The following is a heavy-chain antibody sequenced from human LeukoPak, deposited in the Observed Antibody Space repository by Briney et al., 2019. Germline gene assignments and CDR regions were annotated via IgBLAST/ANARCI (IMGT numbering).Heavy chain of an antibody. CDR2: INHSGST. Sequence: KTSETLSLTCAVYGGSFSGYYWSWIRQPPGKGLEWIGEINHSGSTNYNPSLKSRVTISVDTSKNQFSLKLSPVTAADTAVYYCARLRAGRGRYYYGSGSYYNHNWFDPWGQGTLVTVSS. CDR3: ARLRAGRGRYYYGSGSYYNHNWFDP. D-gene: IGHD3-10*01. CDR1: GGSFSGYY. V-gene: IGHV4-34*01. J-gene: IGHJ5*02.